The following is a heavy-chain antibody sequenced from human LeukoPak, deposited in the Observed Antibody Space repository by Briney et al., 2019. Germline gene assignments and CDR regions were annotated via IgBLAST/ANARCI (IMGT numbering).Heavy chain of an antibody. CDR1: GYTFTSYG. V-gene: IGHV1-18*01. Sequence: GASVKVSCKASGYTFTSYGISWVRQAPGQGLEWMGWISAYNGNTNYAQKLQGRVTMTTDTSTSTAYMELRSLRSDDTAVYYCAREAMGGNYYDSSGYYYPDYWGQGTLVTVSS. D-gene: IGHD3-22*01. CDR3: AREAMGGNYYDSSGYYYPDY. CDR2: ISAYNGNT. J-gene: IGHJ4*02.